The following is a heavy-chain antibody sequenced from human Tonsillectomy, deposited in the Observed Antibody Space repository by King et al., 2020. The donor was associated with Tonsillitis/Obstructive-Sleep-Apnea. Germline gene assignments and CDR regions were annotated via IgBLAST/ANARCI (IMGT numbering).Heavy chain of an antibody. J-gene: IGHJ4*02. CDR2: IYYSGST. CDR3: ARHSGSYYYFDY. Sequence: QLQESGPGLVKPSETLSLTCTVSGGSISSYYWSWLRPPPGKGLEWIGYIYYSGSTNYNPSLKSRVTISVDTSKNQFSLKLSSVTAADTAVYYCARHSGSYYYFDYWGQGTLVTVSS. V-gene: IGHV4-59*08. D-gene: IGHD1-26*01. CDR1: GGSISSYY.